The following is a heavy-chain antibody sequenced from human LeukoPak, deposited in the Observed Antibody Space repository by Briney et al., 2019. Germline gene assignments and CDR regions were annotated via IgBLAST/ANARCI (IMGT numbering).Heavy chain of an antibody. CDR2: IKQDGSEK. J-gene: IGHJ6*03. D-gene: IGHD3-10*01. V-gene: IGHV3-7*01. CDR1: GFTFSSYW. Sequence: GGSLRLSCAASGFTFSSYWMSWVRQAPGKGLEWVANIKQDGSEKYYVDSVKGRFTISRDNAKNSLYLQMNSLRAEDTAVYYCAREVRPMVRGVTLFNYYYYMDVWGKGTTVTVSS. CDR3: AREVRPMVRGVTLFNYYYYMDV.